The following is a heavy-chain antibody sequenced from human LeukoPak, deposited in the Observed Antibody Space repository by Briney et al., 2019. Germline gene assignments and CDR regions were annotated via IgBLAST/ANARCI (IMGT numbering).Heavy chain of an antibody. CDR3: ASLAVAGLSEGY. CDR2: IFYSGST. V-gene: IGHV4-61*08. CDR1: GGSVSGDGYY. J-gene: IGHJ4*02. Sequence: SETLSLTCTVSGGSVSGDGYYWSWIRQSPGKGLESIGYIFYSGSTNYNPSLKSRVTISVDTSRNQFSLKLSSVTAADTAVYYCASLAVAGLSEGYWGQGTLVIVSS. D-gene: IGHD6-19*01.